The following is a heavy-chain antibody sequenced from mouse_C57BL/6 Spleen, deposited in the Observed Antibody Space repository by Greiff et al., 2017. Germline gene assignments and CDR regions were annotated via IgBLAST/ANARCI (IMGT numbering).Heavy chain of an antibody. D-gene: IGHD1-1*01. Sequence: QVQLQQPGAELVRPGSSVKLSCKASGYTFTSYWMHWVKQRPIQGLEWIGNIDPSDSETHYNQKFKDKATLTVDKSSSTAYMQLSSLTSEDSAVYYGARSYAYGGSSPGYFDGGAQGPRSPSPQ. CDR3: ARSYAYGGSSPGYFDG. V-gene: IGHV1-52*01. J-gene: IGHJ1*03. CDR2: IDPSDSET. CDR1: GYTFTSYW.